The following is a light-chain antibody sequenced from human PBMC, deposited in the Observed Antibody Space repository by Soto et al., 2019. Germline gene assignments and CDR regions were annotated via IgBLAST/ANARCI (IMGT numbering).Light chain of an antibody. V-gene: IGLV2-14*01. CDR2: EVS. Sequence: QSVLTQPASVSGSPGQSFTISCTGTSSDVGGYNYVSWYQQHPGKAPKLLIYEVSNRPSGVSSRFSGSKSANTASLTISGLQAEDQADYYCYSSTSSNTLVFGTGTKVTV. CDR1: SSDVGGYNY. CDR3: YSSTSSNTLV. J-gene: IGLJ1*01.